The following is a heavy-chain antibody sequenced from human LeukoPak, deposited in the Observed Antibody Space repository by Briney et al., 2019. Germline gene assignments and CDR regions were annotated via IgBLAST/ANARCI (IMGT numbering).Heavy chain of an antibody. CDR3: ATHPGGLQSGFDN. CDR1: GYTFTSYW. J-gene: IGHJ4*02. D-gene: IGHD5-24*01. V-gene: IGHV5-51*01. CDR2: IHPGDSDT. Sequence: GESLKISCKGSGYTFTSYWIGWVRQMPGKGLEYMGIIHPGDSDTRYSPSFQGQVTISVDRSNSTAYLQWSRLKASDTAMYYCATHPGGLQSGFDNWGQGTLVTVSS.